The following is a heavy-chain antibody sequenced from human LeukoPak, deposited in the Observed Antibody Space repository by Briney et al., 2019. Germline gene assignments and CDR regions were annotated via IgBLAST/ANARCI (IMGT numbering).Heavy chain of an antibody. V-gene: IGHV4-39*01. CDR3: ARQVDGITGTTGAFDI. CDR1: GGSISSSSYY. CDR2: IYYSGST. D-gene: IGHD1-14*01. Sequence: SETLSLTCAVSGGSISSSSYYWGWIRQPPGKGLEWIGSIYYSGSTYYNPSLKSRVTISVDTSKNQFSLKLSSVTAADTAVYYCARQVDGITGTTGAFDIWGQGTMATVSS. J-gene: IGHJ3*02.